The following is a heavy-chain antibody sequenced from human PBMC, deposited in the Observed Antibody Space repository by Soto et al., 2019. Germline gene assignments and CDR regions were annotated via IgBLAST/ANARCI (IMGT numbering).Heavy chain of an antibody. J-gene: IGHJ6*02. Sequence: SVKVSCKASGGTFSSYAISWVRQAPGQGLEWMGGIIPIFGTANYAQKFQGRVTITADKSTSTAYMELSSLRSEDTAVYYCVGPGLTGYTYYGMDVWGQGTTVTLSS. CDR3: VGPGLTGYTYYGMDV. CDR2: IIPIFGTA. V-gene: IGHV1-69*06. D-gene: IGHD3-9*01. CDR1: GGTFSSYA.